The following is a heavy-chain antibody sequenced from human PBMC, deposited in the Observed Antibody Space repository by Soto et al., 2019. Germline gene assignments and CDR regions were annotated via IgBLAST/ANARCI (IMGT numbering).Heavy chain of an antibody. Sequence: SETLSLTCTVSGGSISSGDYYWSWIRQPPGKGLEWIGYIYYSGSTYYNPSLKSRVTISVDTSKNQFSLKLSSVTAADTAVYYCASSSSWFTYGMDVWGQGTTVTVSS. V-gene: IGHV4-30-4*01. J-gene: IGHJ6*02. D-gene: IGHD6-13*01. CDR3: ASSSSWFTYGMDV. CDR1: GGSISSGDYY. CDR2: IYYSGST.